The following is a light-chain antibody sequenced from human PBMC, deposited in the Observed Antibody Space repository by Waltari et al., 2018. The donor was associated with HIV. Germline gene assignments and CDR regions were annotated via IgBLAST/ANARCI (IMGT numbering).Light chain of an antibody. CDR3: QQYDNLPYT. J-gene: IGKJ2*01. CDR2: DAS. Sequence: IQMTQSPSSLSASVGDRVTITCQASQDIRNYLNWYQQKPGKAPKLLIYDASNLETGVPSRFSGGGSGTDFTFTISSLQPEDIATYYCQQYDNLPYTFGQGTKLEIK. CDR1: QDIRNY. V-gene: IGKV1-33*01.